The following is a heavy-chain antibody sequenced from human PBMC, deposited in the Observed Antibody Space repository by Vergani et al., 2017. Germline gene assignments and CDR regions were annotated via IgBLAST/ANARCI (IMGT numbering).Heavy chain of an antibody. CDR2: IYPGDSDT. V-gene: IGHV5-51*03. CDR1: GYSFTSYW. J-gene: IGHJ6*03. Sequence: EVQLVQSGAEVKKPGESLKISCKGSGYSFTSYWIGWVRQMPGKGLEWMGIIYPGDSDTRYSPSFQGQVTISADKSISTAYLQWSSLKASDTAMYYCARLVGYCSSTSCPPHMDVWGKGTTVTVSS. D-gene: IGHD2-2*01. CDR3: ARLVGYCSSTSCPPHMDV.